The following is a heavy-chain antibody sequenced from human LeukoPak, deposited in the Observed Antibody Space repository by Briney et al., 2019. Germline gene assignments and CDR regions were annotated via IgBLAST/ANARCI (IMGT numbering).Heavy chain of an antibody. Sequence: ASVKVSCKASGYTFTGYYMHWVRQAPGQGLEWMGWINPNSGGTNYAQKFQGRVTMTRDTSISTAYMDLSRVRSDDTALYFCARGGAVTRPFDYWGQGTLVTVSS. V-gene: IGHV1-2*02. CDR3: ARGGAVTRPFDY. CDR2: INPNSGGT. CDR1: GYTFTGYY. J-gene: IGHJ4*02. D-gene: IGHD4-17*01.